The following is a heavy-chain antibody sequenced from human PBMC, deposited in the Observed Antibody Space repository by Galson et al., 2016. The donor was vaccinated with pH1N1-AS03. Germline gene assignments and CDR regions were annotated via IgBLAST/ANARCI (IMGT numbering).Heavy chain of an antibody. CDR2: IKEDGNDQ. J-gene: IGHJ4*02. V-gene: IGHV3-7*01. CDR1: GFTFGAFW. D-gene: IGHD3-10*01. Sequence: SLRLSCAASGFTFGAFWMSWVRQAPGKGLEWVANIKEDGNDQHYVDSVKGRFTISRDNAKKSLFLQMNSLTADDTAVYYCARTRGVLRLSGEMLSYFDSWGLGSLVTVSS. CDR3: ARTRGVLRLSGEMLSYFDS.